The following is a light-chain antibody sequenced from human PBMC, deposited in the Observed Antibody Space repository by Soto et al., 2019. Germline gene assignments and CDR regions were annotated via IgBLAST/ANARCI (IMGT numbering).Light chain of an antibody. CDR1: QSISSW. CDR2: DAS. CDR3: QQYNSYPVT. V-gene: IGKV1-5*01. J-gene: IGKJ4*01. Sequence: DIQMTQSPSTLSASVGDRVTITCRASQSISSWLAWYQQKTGKAPKILIYDASSLESGVPSRFRGSGSGTEFTLPISSLQPDDFATYYCQQYNSYPVTFGGGTKVDIK.